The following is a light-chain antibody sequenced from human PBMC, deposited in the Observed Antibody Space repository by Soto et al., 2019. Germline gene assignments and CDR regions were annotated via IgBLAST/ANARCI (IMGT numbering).Light chain of an antibody. CDR1: LSVSSS. V-gene: IGKV3-15*01. CDR2: GAS. J-gene: IGKJ1*01. CDR3: QQYNTWPRT. Sequence: IEMTQSPATLSVSPGERATLSCRASLSVSSSLAWYQQKPGQAPRLLISGASTRATGIPARFSGSGSGTEFTLTISSLQSEYFAVYYCQQYNTWPRTFGQGTKVEI.